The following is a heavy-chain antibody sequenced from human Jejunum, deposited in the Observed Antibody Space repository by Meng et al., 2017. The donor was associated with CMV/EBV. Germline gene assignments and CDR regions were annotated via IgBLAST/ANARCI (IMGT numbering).Heavy chain of an antibody. J-gene: IGHJ4*02. V-gene: IGHV4-4*02. CDR1: SIRHLHW. D-gene: IGHD2-2*02. Sequence: SIRHLHWWSWVRQPPGKGLEWIGEVSPTESTNYNPSLKSRVTISGDRSKNQFYLKVNSVTAADTAVYYCARSRCTRTSCYTGTFDYWGQGTLVTVSS. CDR2: VSPTEST. CDR3: ARSRCTRTSCYTGTFDY.